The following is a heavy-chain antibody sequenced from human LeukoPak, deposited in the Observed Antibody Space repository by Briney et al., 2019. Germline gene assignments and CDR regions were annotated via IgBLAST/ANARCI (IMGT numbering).Heavy chain of an antibody. Sequence: SETLSLTCTVSGGSVSSGSYYWSWLRQPPGKGLEWIGYYLYGGSTSYNPSLKSRVTISVDTSKNQVSPKLSSVTAADTAVYYCARVSITMIFNYWGQGTLVTVSS. CDR2: YLYGGST. J-gene: IGHJ4*02. CDR1: GGSVSSGSYY. CDR3: ARVSITMIFNY. V-gene: IGHV4-61*01. D-gene: IGHD3-22*01.